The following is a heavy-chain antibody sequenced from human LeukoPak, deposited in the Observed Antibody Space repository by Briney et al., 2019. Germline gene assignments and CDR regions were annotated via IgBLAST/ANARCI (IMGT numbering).Heavy chain of an antibody. CDR1: GFTFSSYS. V-gene: IGHV3-21*01. CDR3: AREYCSSTSCFIIPYFDY. Sequence: GGSLRLSCAASGFTFSSYSMNWVRQAPGKGLEWVSSISSSSSYIYYEDSVKGRFTISRDNAKNSLYLQMNSLRAEDTAVYYCAREYCSSTSCFIIPYFDYWGQGTLVTVSS. D-gene: IGHD2-2*01. J-gene: IGHJ4*02. CDR2: ISSSSSYI.